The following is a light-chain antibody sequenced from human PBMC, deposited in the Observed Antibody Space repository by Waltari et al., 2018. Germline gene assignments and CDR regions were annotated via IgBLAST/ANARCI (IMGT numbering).Light chain of an antibody. CDR2: EDN. Sequence: NFMLTQSHSVSESPGKTVTISCTRSSGSIASNFVQWYQQRPGSAPTPVIYEDNQRPSGVAGLFSSSIDSYSNSASLTIAGLKTEDEAYYYCQSDDNINQGVFGGGTKLTVL. CDR3: QSDDNINQGV. J-gene: IGLJ3*02. CDR1: SGSIASNF. V-gene: IGLV6-57*04.